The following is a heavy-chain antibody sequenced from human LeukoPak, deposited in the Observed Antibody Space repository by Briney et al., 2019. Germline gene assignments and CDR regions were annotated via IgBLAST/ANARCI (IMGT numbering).Heavy chain of an antibody. Sequence: ASVKVSCKASGYTFTSYGISWVRQAPGQGLEWMGWISAYNGNTNYAQKLQGRVTMTTDTSTSTAYMELRSLRSDDTAVYYCARAYDFWSGPPYYYYYMDVWGKGTTVTVSS. J-gene: IGHJ6*03. V-gene: IGHV1-18*01. CDR1: GYTFTSYG. CDR2: ISAYNGNT. D-gene: IGHD3-3*01. CDR3: ARAYDFWSGPPYYYYYMDV.